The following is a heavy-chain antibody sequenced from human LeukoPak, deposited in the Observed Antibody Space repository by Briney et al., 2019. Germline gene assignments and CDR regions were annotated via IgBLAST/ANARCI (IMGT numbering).Heavy chain of an antibody. D-gene: IGHD3-22*01. CDR3: VRDRPNYYDSSGHYYRRNGDH. Sequence: AGGSLRLSCAASGFTFGIYAMSWVRQTPGKGLEWVSSITSRDGTTYYTDSVKGRFTISRDNSENTLYLQMNSLRAEDTAIYYCVRDRPNYYDSSGHYYRRNGDHWGQGTLVTVSS. J-gene: IGHJ5*02. CDR2: ITSRDGTT. CDR1: GFTFGIYA. V-gene: IGHV3-23*01.